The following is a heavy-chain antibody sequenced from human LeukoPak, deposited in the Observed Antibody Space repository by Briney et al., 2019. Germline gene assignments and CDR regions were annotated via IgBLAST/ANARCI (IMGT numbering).Heavy chain of an antibody. J-gene: IGHJ4*02. V-gene: IGHV4-59*08. CDR3: ARHDGNRIAAAGALDY. CDR2: IYYSGST. D-gene: IGHD6-13*01. Sequence: SSETLSLTCTVSGDSISSYYWSWIRQPPGKGLEWIGYIYYSGSTNYNPSLKSRVTISVDTSKNQFSLKLSSVTAADTAVYYCARHDGNRIAAAGALDYWGQGTLVTVSS. CDR1: GDSISSYY.